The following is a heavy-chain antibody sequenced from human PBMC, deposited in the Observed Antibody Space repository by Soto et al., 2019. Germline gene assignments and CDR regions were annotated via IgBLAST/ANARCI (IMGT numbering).Heavy chain of an antibody. V-gene: IGHV4-59*08. CDR3: ARLYGLDAFDI. CDR2: IYYSGST. D-gene: IGHD3-16*02. J-gene: IGHJ3*02. Sequence: QVQLQESGPGLVKPSATLSLTCPVSGGSINSYYWSWIRQPPGKGLEWIGYIYYSGSTNYNPSLKSRVTISVDTPKNQFSLKLSSVTAADTAVYYCARLYGLDAFDIWGQGTMVTVSS. CDR1: GGSINSYY.